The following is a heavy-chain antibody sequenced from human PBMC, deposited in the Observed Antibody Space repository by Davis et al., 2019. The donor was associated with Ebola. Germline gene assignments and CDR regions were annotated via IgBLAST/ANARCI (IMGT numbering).Heavy chain of an antibody. D-gene: IGHD3-16*01. CDR3: TQNGGDY. CDR1: NFSIRSDYY. Sequence: MPSETLSLTCSISNFSIRSDYYWGWIRQPPGKGLEWIGEINHSGSTNYNPSLKSRVTISVDTSKNQFSLKLSSVTAADTAVYYCTQNGGDYWGQGTLVTVSS. J-gene: IGHJ4*02. CDR2: INHSGST. V-gene: IGHV4-38-2*02.